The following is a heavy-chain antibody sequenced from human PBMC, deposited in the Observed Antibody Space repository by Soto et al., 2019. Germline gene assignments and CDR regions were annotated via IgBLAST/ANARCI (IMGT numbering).Heavy chain of an antibody. V-gene: IGHV4-39*01. CDR3: ARQGATILYYYYGMDV. J-gene: IGHJ6*02. D-gene: IGHD5-12*01. CDR1: GGSISSSSYY. CDR2: IYYSGST. Sequence: SETLSLTCTVSGGSISSSSYYWGWIRQPPGKGLEWIGSIYYSGSTYYNPSLKSRVTISVDTSKNQFSLKLSSVTAADTAVYYCARQGATILYYYYGMDVWGQGTTVTVSS.